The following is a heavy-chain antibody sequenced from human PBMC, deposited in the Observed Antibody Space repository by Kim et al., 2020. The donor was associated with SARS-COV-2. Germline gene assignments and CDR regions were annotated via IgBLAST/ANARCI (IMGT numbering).Heavy chain of an antibody. V-gene: IGHV3-23*01. J-gene: IGHJ6*02. D-gene: IGHD1-26*01. Sequence: GGSLRLSCAASGFTFSSYAMSWVRQAPGKGLEWVSAISGSGGSTYYADSVKGRFTISRDNSKNTLYLQMNSLRAEDTAVYYCAKDRSGSYLSPIYYYGMDVWGQGTTVTVSS. CDR3: AKDRSGSYLSPIYYYGMDV. CDR1: GFTFSSYA. CDR2: ISGSGGST.